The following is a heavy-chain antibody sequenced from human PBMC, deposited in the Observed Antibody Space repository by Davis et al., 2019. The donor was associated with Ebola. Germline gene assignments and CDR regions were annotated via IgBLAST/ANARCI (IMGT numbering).Heavy chain of an antibody. V-gene: IGHV3-53*01. CDR2: IYSDGST. CDR3: AKDVKRGGYYGSGTYYSSDY. J-gene: IGHJ4*02. Sequence: GESLKISCAASGFTVSSNYLTWVRQAPGKGLEWVSIIYSDGSTYYADSVEGRFTISRDNSKNILYLQMNSLTVGDTAIYYCAKDVKRGGYYGSGTYYSSDYWGQGTLVIVSS. CDR1: GFTVSSNY. D-gene: IGHD3-10*01.